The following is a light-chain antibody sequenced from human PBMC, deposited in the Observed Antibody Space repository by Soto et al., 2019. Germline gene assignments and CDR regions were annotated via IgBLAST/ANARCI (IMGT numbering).Light chain of an antibody. Sequence: EVVMTQSPATLSVSPGERATLSCRASQSVNANLAWYQQKPGQAPRLLIHGASNRATGIPARFSGSGFGTEFILTLGSLKAEDFAGYFSQQFNTWLWAFGQGTKV. J-gene: IGKJ1*01. CDR3: QQFNTWLWA. V-gene: IGKV3-15*01. CDR1: QSVNAN. CDR2: GAS.